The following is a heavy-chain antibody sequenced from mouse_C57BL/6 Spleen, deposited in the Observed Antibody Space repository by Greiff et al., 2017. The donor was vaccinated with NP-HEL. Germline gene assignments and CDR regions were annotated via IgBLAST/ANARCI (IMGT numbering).Heavy chain of an antibody. CDR1: GFTFSDYG. CDR2: ISSGSSTI. CDR3: ARRDYGSSYVSAMDY. D-gene: IGHD1-1*01. J-gene: IGHJ4*01. Sequence: DVMLVESGGGLVKPGGSLKLSCAASGFTFSDYGMHWVRQAPEKGLEWVAYISSGSSTIYYADTVKGRFTISRDNAKNTLFLQMTSLRSEDTAMYYCARRDYGSSYVSAMDYWGQGTSVTVSS. V-gene: IGHV5-17*01.